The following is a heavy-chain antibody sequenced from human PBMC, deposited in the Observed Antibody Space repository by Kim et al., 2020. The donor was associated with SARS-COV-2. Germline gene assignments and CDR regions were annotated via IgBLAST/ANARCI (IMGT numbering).Heavy chain of an antibody. J-gene: IGHJ4*02. Sequence: SETLSLTCTVSGGSISSYYWSWIRQLQGKGLEWMGYIYYSGSTNNNPCLKSRFSIPVDTSKNQFSLKLSSVTAADPAVYYCARAKIAVAGTGFDYCGQGAPVTFSS. D-gene: IGHD6-19*01. V-gene: IGHV4-59*01. CDR3: ARAKIAVAGTGFDY. CDR2: IYYSGST. CDR1: GGSISSYY.